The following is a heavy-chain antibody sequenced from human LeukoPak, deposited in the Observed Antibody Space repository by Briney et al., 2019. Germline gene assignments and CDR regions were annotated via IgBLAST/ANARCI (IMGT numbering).Heavy chain of an antibody. J-gene: IGHJ4*02. CDR1: GFTFSSYS. V-gene: IGHV3-21*01. CDR2: ISSSSSYI. Sequence: GGSLRLSCAASGFTFSSYSMNWVRQAPGKGLEWVSSISSSSSYIYYADSVKGRFTISRDNAKNSLYLQMNSLRAEDTAVYYCARSGKSFDSRGYEGGYWGQGTLVTVSS. D-gene: IGHD3-22*01. CDR3: ARSGKSFDSRGYEGGY.